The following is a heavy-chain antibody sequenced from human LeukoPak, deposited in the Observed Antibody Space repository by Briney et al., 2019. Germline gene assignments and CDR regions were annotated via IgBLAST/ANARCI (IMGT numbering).Heavy chain of an antibody. CDR3: ARSGAGATWPCDY. Sequence: SVKVSCKASGGTFSSYAISWVRQAPGQGLEWMGGIIPIFGTANYAQKFQGRVTITTDESTSTAYMELSSLRSEDTAVYYCARSGAGATWPCDYWGQGALVIVSS. CDR2: IIPIFGTA. CDR1: GGTFSSYA. V-gene: IGHV1-69*05. D-gene: IGHD1-26*01. J-gene: IGHJ4*02.